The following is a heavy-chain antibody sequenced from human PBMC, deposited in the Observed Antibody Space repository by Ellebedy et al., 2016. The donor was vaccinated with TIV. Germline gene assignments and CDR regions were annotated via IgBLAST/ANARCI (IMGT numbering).Heavy chain of an antibody. D-gene: IGHD5-24*01. CDR1: GFTFSSYA. J-gene: IGHJ3*02. CDR3: ARGQRGWLQLRLDAFDI. V-gene: IGHV3-64*01. CDR2: ISSNGGST. Sequence: PGGSLRLSCAASGFTFSSYAMHWVRQAPGKGLEYVSAISSNGGSTYYANSVKGRFTISRDNSKNTLYLQMGSLRAEDMAVYYCARGQRGWLQLRLDAFDIWGQGTMVTVSS.